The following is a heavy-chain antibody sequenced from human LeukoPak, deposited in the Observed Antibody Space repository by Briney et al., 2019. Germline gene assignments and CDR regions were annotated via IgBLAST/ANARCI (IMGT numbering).Heavy chain of an antibody. V-gene: IGHV3-30*02. CDR2: IRYDGRNK. CDR1: GFTFSSYG. J-gene: IGHJ4*02. Sequence: PGGSLRLSCAASGFTFSSYGMHWVRQAPGKGMHWVAFIRYDGRNKYYADSVKGRFTISRDNSKNTLYLQMNGLRAEDTAVYYCAKESLMDIVVVPAARSPFDYWGQGTLVTVSS. D-gene: IGHD2-2*03. CDR3: AKESLMDIVVVPAARSPFDY.